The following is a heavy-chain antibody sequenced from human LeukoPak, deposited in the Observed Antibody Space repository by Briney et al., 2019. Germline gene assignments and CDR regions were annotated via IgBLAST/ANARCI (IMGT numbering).Heavy chain of an antibody. CDR1: GGSFSGYY. CDR3: ARGGMGDIVVVVGVTPSHHSDY. V-gene: IGHV4-34*01. J-gene: IGHJ4*02. CDR2: INHSGST. D-gene: IGHD2-15*01. Sequence: SETLSLTCAVYGGSFSGYYWSWIRQPPGKGLEWIGEINHSGSTNYNPSLKSRVTISVDTSKNQFSLKLSSVIAADTAVYYCARGGMGDIVVVVGVTPSHHSDYWGQGTLVTVSS.